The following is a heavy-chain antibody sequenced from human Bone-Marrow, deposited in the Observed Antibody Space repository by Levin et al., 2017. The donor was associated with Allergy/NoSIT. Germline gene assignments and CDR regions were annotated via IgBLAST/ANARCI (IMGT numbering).Heavy chain of an antibody. CDR2: ISYDGSHI. D-gene: IGHD6-13*01. V-gene: IGHV3-30*03. CDR3: ARLAAAVISPYFFYYMDV. CDR1: KFTFRNYG. J-gene: IGHJ6*03. Sequence: GGSRRLSCAASKFTFRNYGMYWGRQAPGKGLEWVAVISYDGSHIQYADSVKGRFTISRDDSINTLYLQLNSLKPDDTAVYYCARLAAAVISPYFFYYMDVWGKGTTVTVSS.